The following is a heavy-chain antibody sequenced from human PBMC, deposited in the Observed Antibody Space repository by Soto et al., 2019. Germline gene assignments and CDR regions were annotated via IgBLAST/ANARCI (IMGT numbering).Heavy chain of an antibody. CDR2: ISGSGGST. CDR3: AGGDSSGYVYFDY. CDR1: GFTFSSYA. Sequence: GSLRLSCAASGFTFSSYAMSWVRQAPGKGLEWVSAISGSGGSTYYADSVKGRFTISRDNSKNTLYLQMNSLRAEDTAVYYCAGGDSSGYVYFDYWGQGTLVTVSS. V-gene: IGHV3-23*01. J-gene: IGHJ4*02. D-gene: IGHD3-22*01.